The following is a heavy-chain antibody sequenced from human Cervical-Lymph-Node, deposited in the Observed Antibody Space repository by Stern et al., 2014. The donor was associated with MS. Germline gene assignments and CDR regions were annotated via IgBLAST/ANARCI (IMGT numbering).Heavy chain of an antibody. D-gene: IGHD2-21*01. CDR1: GGSISTGGYY. CDR2: IYYTGTT. J-gene: IGHJ4*02. V-gene: IGHV4-31*03. CDR3: ARDYSGDYVDY. Sequence: QVQLQESGPGLVKPSQTLSLTCSVSGGSISTGGYYWSWISQPPGKGLEWIGYIYYTGTTYYNSSLKSRVTISVDTSKNQFYLKVTSVTAADTAVYYCARDYSGDYVDYWGQGTLVTVSS.